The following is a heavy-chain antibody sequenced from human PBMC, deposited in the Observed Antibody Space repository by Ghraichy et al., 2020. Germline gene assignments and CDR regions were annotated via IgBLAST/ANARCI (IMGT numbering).Heavy chain of an antibody. J-gene: IGHJ4*02. D-gene: IGHD2-15*01. CDR2: IWYDGSNK. Sequence: GGSLRLSCAASGFTFSSYGMHWVRQAPGKGLEWVAVIWYDGSNKYYADSVKGRFTISRDNSKNTLYLQMNSLRAEDTAVYYCARDDCSGGSCYGYFDYWGQGTLVTVSS. V-gene: IGHV3-33*01. CDR1: GFTFSSYG. CDR3: ARDDCSGGSCYGYFDY.